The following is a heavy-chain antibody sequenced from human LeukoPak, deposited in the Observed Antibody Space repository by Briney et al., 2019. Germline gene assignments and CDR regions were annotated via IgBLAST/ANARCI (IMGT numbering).Heavy chain of an antibody. Sequence: SETLSLTCTVSGGSISSSGYYWGWVRQPPGKGLEWIGSIYYSGSTYYNPSLKSRVTISVDTSKNQFSLKLSSVTAADTAVYYCARDRELGYWGQGTLVTVSS. D-gene: IGHD3-10*01. J-gene: IGHJ4*02. CDR2: IYYSGST. CDR3: ARDRELGY. CDR1: GGSISSSGYY. V-gene: IGHV4-39*07.